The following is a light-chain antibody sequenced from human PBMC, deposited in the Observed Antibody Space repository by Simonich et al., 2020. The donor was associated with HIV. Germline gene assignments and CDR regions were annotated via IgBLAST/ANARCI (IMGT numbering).Light chain of an antibody. CDR3: QQYNSYPFT. V-gene: IGKV1-5*03. Sequence: DIQMTQSPSTLSASLGNRVTIPCRASQSLSSWLAWYQQKPGKAPKLLIYESSSLERGVPSRFSGSGSGTQFTLTISSLQPDDFATYYCQQYNSYPFTFGQGTKLEIK. CDR2: ESS. J-gene: IGKJ2*01. CDR1: QSLSSW.